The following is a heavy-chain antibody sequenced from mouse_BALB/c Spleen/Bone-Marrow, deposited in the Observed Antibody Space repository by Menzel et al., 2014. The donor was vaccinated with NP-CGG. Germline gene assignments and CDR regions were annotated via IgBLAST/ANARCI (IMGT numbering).Heavy chain of an antibody. J-gene: IGHJ1*01. V-gene: IGHV1-20*02. CDR3: ARVTTDWYVDV. Sequence: VQVVESGPGLVKPGASVEISCKASGYSFTGYFMNRGIQSHGKRLEWIGRITPYNGDSFYNQKFKGRATLTVEKSSSTAHMECRSLASEDSAVYHCARVTTDWYVDVWGAGTTVTGAS. D-gene: IGHD1-1*01. CDR2: ITPYNGDS. CDR1: GYSFTGYF.